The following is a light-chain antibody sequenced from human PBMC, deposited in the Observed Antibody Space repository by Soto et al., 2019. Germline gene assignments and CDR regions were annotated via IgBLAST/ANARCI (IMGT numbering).Light chain of an antibody. Sequence: IVLTQSPGTLSLSPGERATLSCRASQSVSSSYLAWYQQKGGQAPRLLIYAASTRATGVPDRFSGTGSGTDFALTISRLETDDSAVYYCQQYGGSPFTFGPGTKVDIK. J-gene: IGKJ3*01. CDR2: AAS. CDR1: QSVSSSY. V-gene: IGKV3-20*01. CDR3: QQYGGSPFT.